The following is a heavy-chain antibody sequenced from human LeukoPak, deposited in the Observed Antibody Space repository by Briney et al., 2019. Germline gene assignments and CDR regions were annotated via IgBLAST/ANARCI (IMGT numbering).Heavy chain of an antibody. D-gene: IGHD3-10*01. J-gene: IGHJ2*01. CDR1: GFTFSNYW. Sequence: GGSLRLSCAASGFTFSNYWMHWVRHVPGKGLVWVSHINSDGRIINYADSVKGRFTISRDNAKNTLYLQMNSLRVEDTAVYYCARGRGWYFDLWGRGTLVTVSS. V-gene: IGHV3-74*01. CDR2: INSDGRII. CDR3: ARGRGWYFDL.